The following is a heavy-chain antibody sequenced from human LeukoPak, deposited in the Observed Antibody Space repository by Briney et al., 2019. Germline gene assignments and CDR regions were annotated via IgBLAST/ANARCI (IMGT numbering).Heavy chain of an antibody. CDR2: MNPNSGNA. D-gene: IGHD3-3*01. J-gene: IGHJ4*02. CDR3: ARVLNYDFWSGLNY. V-gene: IGHV1-8*01. CDR1: GYTFTSYD. Sequence: ASVKVSCKASGYTFTSYDINWVRHATGQGLEWMGWMNPNSGNAGYAQKFQGRVTMTRNTSISTAYMELSSLRSEDTAVYYCARVLNYDFWSGLNYWGQGTLFTVSS.